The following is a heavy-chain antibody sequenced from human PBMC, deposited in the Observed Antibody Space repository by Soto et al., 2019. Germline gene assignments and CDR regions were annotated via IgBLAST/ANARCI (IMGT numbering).Heavy chain of an antibody. V-gene: IGHV1-46*01. Sequence: ASVKVSCKASGYSFTRYYMHWVRQAPGQGLEWMGIINSSGGSTTYAQKFQGRVTMTRDTSTSTVYMELSSLRSEDTAVYYCARATSGSYYRGLAYWGQGTLVTSPQ. CDR1: GYSFTRYY. CDR3: ARATSGSYYRGLAY. J-gene: IGHJ4*02. CDR2: INSSGGST. D-gene: IGHD1-26*01.